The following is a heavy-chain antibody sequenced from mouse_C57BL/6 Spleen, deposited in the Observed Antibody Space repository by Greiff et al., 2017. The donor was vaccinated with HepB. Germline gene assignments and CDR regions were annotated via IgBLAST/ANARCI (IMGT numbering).Heavy chain of an antibody. D-gene: IGHD1-1*01. CDR3: ARERSYYFDY. CDR1: GFTFTDYY. V-gene: IGHV7-3*01. CDR2: IRNKANGYTT. J-gene: IGHJ2*01. Sequence: VMLVESGGGLVQPGGSLSLSCAASGFTFTDYYMSWVRQPPGKALEWLGFIRNKANGYTTEYSASVKGRFTISRDNSQSILYLQMNALRAEDSATYYCARERSYYFDYWGQGTTLTVSS.